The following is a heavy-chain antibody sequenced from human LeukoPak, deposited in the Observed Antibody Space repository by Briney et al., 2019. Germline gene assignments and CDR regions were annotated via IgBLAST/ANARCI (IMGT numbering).Heavy chain of an antibody. D-gene: IGHD3-9*01. V-gene: IGHV1-18*01. CDR1: GYTFTSYG. CDR3: ARDSYDILTGYFSFDY. Sequence: ASVKVSCKASGYTFTSYGISWVRQAPGQGLEWMGWISAYNGNTNYAQKLQGRVTMTTDKSTSTAYMELRSLRSDDTAVYYCARDSYDILTGYFSFDYWGQGTLVTVSS. CDR2: ISAYNGNT. J-gene: IGHJ4*02.